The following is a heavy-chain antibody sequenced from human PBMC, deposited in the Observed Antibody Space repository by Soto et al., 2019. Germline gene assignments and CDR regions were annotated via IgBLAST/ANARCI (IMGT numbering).Heavy chain of an antibody. V-gene: IGHV1-46*01. D-gene: IGHD2-15*01. CDR2: INPNGGST. J-gene: IGHJ4*02. CDR3: ARAGYCSGGTCFHGNCDY. CDR1: GYTFTTYY. Sequence: QVQLVQSGAEVKRPGASVKVSCKASGYTFTTYYMHWVRQARGQGLVWLGIINPNGGSTTYAQKFQGRVTMTRDTSTSTVYLELSSLRSEDTAVYYCARAGYCSGGTCFHGNCDYWGQGTRVTVSA.